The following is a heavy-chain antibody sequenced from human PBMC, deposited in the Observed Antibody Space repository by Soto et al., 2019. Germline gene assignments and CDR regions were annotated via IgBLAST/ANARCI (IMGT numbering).Heavy chain of an antibody. CDR3: ARRTAYCGGDCESDY. D-gene: IGHD2-21*02. Sequence: SETLSLTCTVSGGSISSSSYYWGWIRQPPGKGLEWIGSIYYSGSTYYNPSLKSRVTISVDTSKNQFSLKLSSVTAADTAVYYCARRTAYCGGDCESDYWGQGTLVTVSS. CDR2: IYYSGST. CDR1: GGSISSSSYY. J-gene: IGHJ4*02. V-gene: IGHV4-39*01.